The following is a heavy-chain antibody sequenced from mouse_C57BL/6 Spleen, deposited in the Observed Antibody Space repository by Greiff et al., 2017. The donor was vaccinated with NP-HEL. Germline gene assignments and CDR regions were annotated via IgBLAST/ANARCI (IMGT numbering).Heavy chain of an antibody. CDR1: GYTFTDYY. J-gene: IGHJ4*01. V-gene: IGHV1-76*01. Sequence: VKLMESGAELVRPGASVKLSCKASGYTFTDYYINWVKQRPGQGLEWIARIYPGSGNTYYNEKFKGKATLTAEKSSSTAYMQLSSLTSEDSAVYFCARLDYGYAMDYWGQGTSVTVSS. CDR2: IYPGSGNT. CDR3: ARLDYGYAMDY. D-gene: IGHD1-1*01.